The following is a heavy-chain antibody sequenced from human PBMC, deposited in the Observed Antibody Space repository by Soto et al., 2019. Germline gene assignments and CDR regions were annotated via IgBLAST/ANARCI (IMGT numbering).Heavy chain of an antibody. J-gene: IGHJ4*02. D-gene: IGHD5-18*01. CDR2: ISGSGGPT. CDR3: AKDRRIQLWSTPGY. CDR1: GFIFSSYA. Sequence: GGSLRLSCAASGFIFSSYAMSWVRQAPGKGLEWVSTISGSGGPTYYADSVKGRFTISRDNSKNTLYLQMNSLRAEDTAIYYCAKDRRIQLWSTPGYWGQGTLVTVSS. V-gene: IGHV3-23*01.